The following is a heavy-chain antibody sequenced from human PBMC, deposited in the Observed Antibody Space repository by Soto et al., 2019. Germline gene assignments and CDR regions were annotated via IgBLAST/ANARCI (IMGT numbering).Heavy chain of an antibody. D-gene: IGHD1-1*01. Sequence: SETLSLTCTVSGASISGFYCSWIRKSAGKGLEWIGRIYATGTTDYNPSLKSRVMMSVDTSKKQFSLKLRSVTASDTAVYYCVRDGTKTLREWFDPWGQRTSVTVCS. J-gene: IGHJ5*02. CDR1: GASISGFY. CDR3: VRDGTKTLREWFDP. CDR2: IYATGTT. V-gene: IGHV4-4*07.